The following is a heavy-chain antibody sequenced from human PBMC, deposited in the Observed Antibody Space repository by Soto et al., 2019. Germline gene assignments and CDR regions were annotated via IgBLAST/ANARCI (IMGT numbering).Heavy chain of an antibody. CDR3: ARKRVARSGYYFDY. CDR1: GGTFSSYA. V-gene: IGHV1-69*13. J-gene: IGHJ4*02. D-gene: IGHD3-22*01. Sequence: SVKVSCKASGGTFSSYATSWVRQAPGQGLEWMGGIIPIFGTANYAQKFQGRVTITADESTSTAYMELSSLRSEDTAVYYCARKRVARSGYYFDYSGQGTLVTVSS. CDR2: IIPIFGTA.